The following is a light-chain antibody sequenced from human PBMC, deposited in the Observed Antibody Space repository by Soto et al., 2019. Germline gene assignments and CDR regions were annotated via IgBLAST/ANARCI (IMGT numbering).Light chain of an antibody. V-gene: IGLV2-14*01. CDR2: EVS. Sequence: QSALTQPGSVSGSPGQSITISCTGTSSDVGGYNYVSWYQQHPGKAPKLIIYEVSNRPSGVSNRFSGSKSGNTASLTVSGLQAEDEADYYCSSYSSVTTLWVFGGGTKLTVL. CDR1: SSDVGGYNY. J-gene: IGLJ3*02. CDR3: SSYSSVTTLWV.